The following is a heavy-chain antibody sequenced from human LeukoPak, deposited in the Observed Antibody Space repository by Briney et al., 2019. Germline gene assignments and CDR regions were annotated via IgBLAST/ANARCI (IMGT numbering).Heavy chain of an antibody. CDR3: ARSEMATNPLDY. CDR1: GGSISSYY. D-gene: IGHD5-24*01. J-gene: IGHJ4*02. Sequence: PSETLSLTCTVSGGSISSYYWSWLRQPPGKGLERIGYIYYSGSTNYNPSLKSRVTISVDTPKNQFSLKLSPVTAADTAVYYCARSEMATNPLDYWGQGTLVTVSS. CDR2: IYYSGST. V-gene: IGHV4-59*01.